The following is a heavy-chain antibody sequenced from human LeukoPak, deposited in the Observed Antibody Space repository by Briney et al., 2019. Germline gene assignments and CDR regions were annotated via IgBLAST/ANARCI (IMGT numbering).Heavy chain of an antibody. V-gene: IGHV4-4*07. CDR2: IYTSGST. Sequence: SETLSLTCTVSGGSISSYYWSWIRQPAGKGLEWIGRIYTSGSTNYNPSLKSRVTISVDTSKNQFSLKLSSVTAADTAVYYCAREYTGYSYGSGDSYSWGQGTLVTVSS. J-gene: IGHJ4*02. CDR1: GGSISSYY. CDR3: AREYTGYSYGSGDSYS. D-gene: IGHD5-18*01.